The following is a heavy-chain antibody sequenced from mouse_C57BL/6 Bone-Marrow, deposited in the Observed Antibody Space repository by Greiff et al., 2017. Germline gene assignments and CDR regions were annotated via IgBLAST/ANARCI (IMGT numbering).Heavy chain of an antibody. Sequence: DVMLVESGGGLVQPKGSLKLSCAASGFTFNTYAMHCVRQAPGKGLEWVARIRSKSSNYATYYADSVKERFTISRDDSQSMLYLQMNNLKTEDTAMYYCVRAYDYDGYFDVWGTGTTVTVSS. CDR1: GFTFNTYA. D-gene: IGHD2-4*01. J-gene: IGHJ1*03. CDR3: VRAYDYDGYFDV. CDR2: IRSKSSNYAT. V-gene: IGHV10-3*01.